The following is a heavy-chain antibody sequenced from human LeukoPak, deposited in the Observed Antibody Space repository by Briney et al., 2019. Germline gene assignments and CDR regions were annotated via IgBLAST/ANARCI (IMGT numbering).Heavy chain of an antibody. J-gene: IGHJ4*02. CDR2: IYYTGTT. Sequence: SPSDTLSLTCTVSGGSISGYYWTWIRQPPGEALEYIGCIYYTGTTNYNPSLNSRVTISVDTSKNQFALKLSSVTAADTAVYYCARVVGGVGLDYWGQGTLVTVSS. CDR1: GGSISGYY. V-gene: IGHV4-59*07. CDR3: ARVVGGVGLDY. D-gene: IGHD3-16*01.